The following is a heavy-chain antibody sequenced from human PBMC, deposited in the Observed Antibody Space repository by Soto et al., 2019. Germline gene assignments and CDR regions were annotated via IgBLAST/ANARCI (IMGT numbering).Heavy chain of an antibody. CDR1: GFTFSTYW. CDR2: IKQDGSEK. CDR3: ARDETYYYGSGPV. D-gene: IGHD3-10*01. Sequence: WSLRLSCAASGFTFSTYWMSWVRQAPGKGLEWVANIKQDGSEKYYVDSVKGRFTISRDNAKNSLYLQMNSLRAEDTAVYYCARDETYYYGSGPVGGQGTLVTVS. V-gene: IGHV3-7*01. J-gene: IGHJ4*02.